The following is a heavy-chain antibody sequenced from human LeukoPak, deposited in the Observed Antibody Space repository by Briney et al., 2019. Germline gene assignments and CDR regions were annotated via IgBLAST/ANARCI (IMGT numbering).Heavy chain of an antibody. D-gene: IGHD6-13*01. Sequence: SSETLSLTCTVSGGSISSYYWSWIRQPPGKGLEWIGYIYYSGSTNYNPSLKSRVTISVDTSKNQFSLKLSSVTAADTAVYYCASIAAATTFGDYWGQGTLVTVSS. V-gene: IGHV4-59*12. CDR2: IYYSGST. J-gene: IGHJ4*02. CDR1: GGSISSYY. CDR3: ASIAAATTFGDY.